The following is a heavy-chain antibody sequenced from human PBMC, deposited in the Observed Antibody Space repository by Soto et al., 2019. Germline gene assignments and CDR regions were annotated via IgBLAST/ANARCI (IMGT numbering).Heavy chain of an antibody. J-gene: IGHJ4*02. CDR3: ARSIVVVTALAY. CDR1: GYTFTRYA. V-gene: IGHV1-3*01. D-gene: IGHD2-21*02. Sequence: ASLQVSCKASGYTFTRYAMHWVHQAPRQRLEWMGWINAANRNRKYSQKFQGRVTITRDTSASIVYMELSSLRSEDTAVYYCARSIVVVTALAYWGQGTLVTVSS. CDR2: INAANRNR.